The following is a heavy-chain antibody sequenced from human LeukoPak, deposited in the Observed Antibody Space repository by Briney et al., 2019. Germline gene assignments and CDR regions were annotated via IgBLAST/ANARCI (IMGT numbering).Heavy chain of an antibody. Sequence: GESLKISCKGSGYSFTSYWIGWVRQMPGKGLEWMGIIYPGDSDTRYSPSFQGQVTISADKSISTAYLQWSSLKASDTAMYYCARHNSKEEGTYHFDHWGQGTLVTVSS. J-gene: IGHJ4*02. V-gene: IGHV5-51*01. CDR1: GYSFTSYW. CDR3: ARHNSKEEGTYHFDH. CDR2: IYPGDSDT. D-gene: IGHD1-1*01.